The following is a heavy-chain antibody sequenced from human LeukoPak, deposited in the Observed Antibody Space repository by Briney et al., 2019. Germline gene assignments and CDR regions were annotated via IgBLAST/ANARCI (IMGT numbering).Heavy chain of an antibody. CDR1: GFTFSSYG. V-gene: IGHV3-30*02. J-gene: IGHJ4*02. D-gene: IGHD1-26*01. CDR2: IWYNANNK. Sequence: PGGSLRLSCTASGFTFSSYGIHWVRHAPDKGLEWVAFIWYNANNKYVADSAKGRFTVSRDNSKNTTYLQMNSLRVEDTAVYYCAKQYSGSHLSYFDYWGQGTLVTVSS. CDR3: AKQYSGSHLSYFDY.